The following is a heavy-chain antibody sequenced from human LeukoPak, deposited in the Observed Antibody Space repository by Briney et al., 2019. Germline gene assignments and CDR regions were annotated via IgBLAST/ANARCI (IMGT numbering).Heavy chain of an antibody. CDR2: ISYDGSNK. Sequence: GGSLRLSCAASGFTFSSYGMHWVRQAPGKGLEWVAVISYDGSNKYYADSVKGRFTISRDNSKNTLYLQMNSLRAEDTAVYYCAKDGGSYPIYYYYYMDVWGKGTTVTVSS. D-gene: IGHD1-26*01. J-gene: IGHJ6*03. CDR3: AKDGGSYPIYYYYYMDV. V-gene: IGHV3-30*18. CDR1: GFTFSSYG.